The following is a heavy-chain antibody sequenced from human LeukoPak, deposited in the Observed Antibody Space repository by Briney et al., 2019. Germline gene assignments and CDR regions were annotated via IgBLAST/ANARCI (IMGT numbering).Heavy chain of an antibody. CDR1: GFTFSSYG. Sequence: GGSLRLSCAASGFTFSSYGMHWVRQAPGKGLEWVAVISYDGSNKYYADSVKGRFTISRDNSKNTLYLQMNSLRAEDTAVYYCAKLPSVRGSSTLVFDYWGQGTLVTVSS. V-gene: IGHV3-30*18. J-gene: IGHJ4*02. D-gene: IGHD3-10*01. CDR2: ISYDGSNK. CDR3: AKLPSVRGSSTLVFDY.